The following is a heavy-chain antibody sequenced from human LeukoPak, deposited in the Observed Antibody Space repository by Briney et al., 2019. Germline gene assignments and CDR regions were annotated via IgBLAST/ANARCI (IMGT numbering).Heavy chain of an antibody. D-gene: IGHD2-2*01. J-gene: IGHJ4*02. Sequence: SETLSLTCAVYGGSFSGYYWSWIRQPPGKGLEWIGEINHSGSTSYNPSLKSRVTISVDTSKNQFSLKLSSVTAADTAVYYCATEYRYFDYWGQGTLVTVSS. CDR3: ATEYRYFDY. CDR2: INHSGST. CDR1: GGSFSGYY. V-gene: IGHV4-34*01.